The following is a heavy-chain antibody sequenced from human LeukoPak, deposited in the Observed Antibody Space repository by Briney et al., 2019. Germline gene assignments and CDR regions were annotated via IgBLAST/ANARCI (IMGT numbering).Heavy chain of an antibody. CDR3: ARRLTSRGADNFDY. V-gene: IGHV5-51*01. CDR2: IYPDDSDT. Sequence: GESLKISCKGSGYSFTNYWIGWVRQMPGKGLEWVGIIYPDDSDTRYSPSFQGQVTISADKSISTAYLQWSSLKASDTAMYYCARRLTSRGADNFDYWGQGTLVTVSS. J-gene: IGHJ4*02. CDR1: GYSFTNYW. D-gene: IGHD1-26*01.